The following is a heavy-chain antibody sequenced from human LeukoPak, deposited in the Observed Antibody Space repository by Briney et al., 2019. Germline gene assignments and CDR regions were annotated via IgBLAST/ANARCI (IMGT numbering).Heavy chain of an antibody. CDR3: ASAHKDYGGNVGI. D-gene: IGHD4-23*01. CDR2: MNPNSGNT. CDR1: GFTFTSYD. J-gene: IGHJ3*02. Sequence: GASVKVSCRASGFTFTSYDVNWVRQATGQGLEWMGWMNPNSGNTRYAQKVQGRITMTSDTSISTAYMELSSLRSEDTAVYYCASAHKDYGGNVGIWGQGTMVTVSS. V-gene: IGHV1-8*01.